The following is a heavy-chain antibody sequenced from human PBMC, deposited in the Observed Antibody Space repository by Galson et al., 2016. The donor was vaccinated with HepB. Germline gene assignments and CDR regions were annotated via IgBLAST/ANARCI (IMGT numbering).Heavy chain of an antibody. CDR1: GFSFSSSG. CDR3: GKHGGSDY. Sequence: SLRLSCAASGFSFSSSGMSWVRQAPGRGLEWVSGITPSGGATHYADFVKGRFTISRDNSKNTLYLYMNNLTAGDTAIYYCGKHGGSDYWGQGALVTVSS. D-gene: IGHD3-16*01. J-gene: IGHJ4*02. V-gene: IGHV3-23*01. CDR2: ITPSGGAT.